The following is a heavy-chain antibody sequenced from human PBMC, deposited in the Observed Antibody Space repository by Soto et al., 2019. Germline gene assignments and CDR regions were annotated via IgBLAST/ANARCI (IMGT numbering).Heavy chain of an antibody. CDR1: GGSISSSSYY. V-gene: IGHV4-39*01. CDR2: IYYSGST. Sequence: SETLSLTCTVSGGSISSSSYYWGWIRQPPGKGLEWIGSIYYSGSTYYNPALKSRVTISVDTSKNQFSLKLSSVTAADTAVYYCARHVGSGWYRVAFDIWGQGTMVTVSS. J-gene: IGHJ3*02. CDR3: ARHVGSGWYRVAFDI. D-gene: IGHD6-19*01.